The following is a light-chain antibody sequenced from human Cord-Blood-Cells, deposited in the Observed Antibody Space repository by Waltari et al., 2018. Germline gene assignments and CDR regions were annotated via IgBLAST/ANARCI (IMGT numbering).Light chain of an antibody. V-gene: IGKV3-11*01. CDR3: QQRSNWPGT. CDR2: DAS. Sequence: EIALTQPPATLSLPPGERATLSCSASQSVSSYLAWYQQKPGQAPRLLIYDASNRATGIPARFSGSGSGTDFTLTISSLEPEDFAVYYCQQRSNWPGTFGQGTKLEIK. CDR1: QSVSSY. J-gene: IGKJ2*01.